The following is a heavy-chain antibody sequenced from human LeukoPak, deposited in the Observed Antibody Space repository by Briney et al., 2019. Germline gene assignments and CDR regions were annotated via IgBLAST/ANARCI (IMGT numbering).Heavy chain of an antibody. Sequence: GGSLRLSCAASGFTFSSYAMSWVRQAPGKGLEWVSSIGSSGDTTYYAGSVKGRFTISRDKSNNTLYLQMNSLGAEDTAVYYCAKNVSPFDYWGQGTLVTVSS. CDR3: AKNVSPFDY. CDR2: IGSSGDTT. CDR1: GFTFSSYA. V-gene: IGHV3-23*01. D-gene: IGHD3-10*02. J-gene: IGHJ4*02.